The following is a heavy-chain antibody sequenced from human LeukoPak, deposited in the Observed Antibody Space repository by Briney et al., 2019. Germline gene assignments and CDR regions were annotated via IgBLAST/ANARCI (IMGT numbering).Heavy chain of an antibody. CDR3: AAEIYGGNSDCCTFDF. D-gene: IGHD4-23*01. V-gene: IGHV1-58*02. J-gene: IGHJ3*01. CDR2: IGVGGGNT. Sequence: GASVKVSCKASGFTFSNSAIQWVRQARGQGLEWIGWIGVGGGNTNYAQRFQDRVTITRDMSTSTAYMELGSLRSEDTAVYYCAAEIYGGNSDCCTFDFWGPGTPVTVSS. CDR1: GFTFSNSA.